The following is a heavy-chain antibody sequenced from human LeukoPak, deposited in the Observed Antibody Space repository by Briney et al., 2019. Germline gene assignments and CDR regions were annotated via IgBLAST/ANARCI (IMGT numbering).Heavy chain of an antibody. V-gene: IGHV1-69*06. Sequence: ASVKVSCKASGGTFSSYAISWVRQAPGQGLEWMGGIIPIFGTVNYAQKFQGRVTITADKSTSTAYMELSSLRSEDTAVYYCARDGPTYSYCSGGSCYPDWGQGTLVTVSS. D-gene: IGHD2-15*01. CDR3: ARDGPTYSYCSGGSCYPD. CDR2: IIPIFGTV. CDR1: GGTFSSYA. J-gene: IGHJ4*02.